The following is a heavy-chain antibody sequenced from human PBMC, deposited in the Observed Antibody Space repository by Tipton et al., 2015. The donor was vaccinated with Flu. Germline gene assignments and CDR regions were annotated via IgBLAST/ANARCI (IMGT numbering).Heavy chain of an antibody. Sequence: TLSLTCTVSGGSISSYYWSWIRQPPGKGLEWIGYIYHSGSTNYNPSLKSRVTISVDTSKNPFSLKLSSVTAADTAVYYCARGDCSSTSCLDYWGQGTLVTVSS. CDR1: GGSISSYY. CDR3: ARGDCSSTSCLDY. V-gene: IGHV4-59*01. J-gene: IGHJ4*02. D-gene: IGHD2-2*01. CDR2: IYHSGST.